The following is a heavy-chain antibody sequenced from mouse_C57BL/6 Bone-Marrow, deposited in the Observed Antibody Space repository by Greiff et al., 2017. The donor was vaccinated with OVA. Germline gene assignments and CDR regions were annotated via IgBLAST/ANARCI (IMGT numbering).Heavy chain of an antibody. CDR2: ISDGGSYT. CDR1: GFTFSSYA. J-gene: IGHJ4*01. Sequence: EVQGVESGGGLVKPGGSLKLSCAASGFTFSSYAMSWVRQTPEKRLEWVATISDGGSYTYYPDNVKGRFTISRDNAKNNLYLQMSHLKSEDTAMYYCARGLFYYYAMVYWGQGTSVTVSS. CDR3: ARGLFYYYAMVY. V-gene: IGHV5-4*01.